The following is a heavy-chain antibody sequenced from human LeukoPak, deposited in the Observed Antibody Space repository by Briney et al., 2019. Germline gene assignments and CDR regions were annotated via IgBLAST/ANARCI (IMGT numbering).Heavy chain of an antibody. V-gene: IGHV4-61*02. Sequence: PSETLSLTCTVSGGSISSGSYYWSWIRQPAGKGLEWIGRIYTSGSTNYNPSLKSRVTISVDTSKNQFSLKLSSVTAADTAVYYCARDPYVVVTATTDDYWGQGTLVTVSP. CDR2: IYTSGST. D-gene: IGHD2-21*02. CDR1: GGSISSGSYY. CDR3: ARDPYVVVTATTDDY. J-gene: IGHJ4*02.